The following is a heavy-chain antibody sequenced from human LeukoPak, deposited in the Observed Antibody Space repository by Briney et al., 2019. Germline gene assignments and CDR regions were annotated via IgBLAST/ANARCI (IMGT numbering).Heavy chain of an antibody. CDR2: IYYSGST. V-gene: IGHV4-59*01. D-gene: IGHD6-6*01. Sequence: SETLSLTCTVSGGSISSYYWSWIRQPPGKGLEWIGYIYYSGSTNYNPSLKSRVTISVDTSKNQFSLKLSSVTAADTAVYYCARGGPYSSSSGRIDYWGQGTLVTVSS. CDR1: GGSISSYY. CDR3: ARGGPYSSSSGRIDY. J-gene: IGHJ4*02.